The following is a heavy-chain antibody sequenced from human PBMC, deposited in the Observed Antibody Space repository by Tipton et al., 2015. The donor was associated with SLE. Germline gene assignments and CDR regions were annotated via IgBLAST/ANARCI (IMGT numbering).Heavy chain of an antibody. D-gene: IGHD1-1*01. CDR3: VKDMDSFGSKSTLEY. J-gene: IGHJ4*02. Sequence: AVSGFTFDDSVHDSAMHWVRQVPGKGLEWVSGISWNGDSTHYADSVKGRFIISRNNARKSLFLQMNSLRPEDTALYYCVKDMDSFGSKSTLEYWGRGTLVTVSS. CDR1: GFTFDDSVHDSA. CDR2: ISWNGDST. V-gene: IGHV3-9*01.